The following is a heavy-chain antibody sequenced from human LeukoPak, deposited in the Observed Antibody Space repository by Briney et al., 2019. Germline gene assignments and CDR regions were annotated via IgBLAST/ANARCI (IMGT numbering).Heavy chain of an antibody. CDR3: ARDSGSCRGCAFDI. V-gene: IGHV3-7*01. CDR1: EFTFSNFW. CDR2: TNRDGSEK. J-gene: IGHJ3*02. Sequence: GGSLRLSCAASEFTFSNFWMSWVRQAPGKGLEWVANTNRDGSEKYYVVSVKGRVTISRDNAMNFLYLQLNSLRVDDTAVYYCARDSGSCRGCAFDIWGQGTVVTVSS. D-gene: IGHD1-26*01.